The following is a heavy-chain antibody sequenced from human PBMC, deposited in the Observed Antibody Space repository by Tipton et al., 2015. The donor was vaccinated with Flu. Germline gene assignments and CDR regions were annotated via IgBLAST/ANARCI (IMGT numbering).Heavy chain of an antibody. D-gene: IGHD1-14*01. CDR3: ARVNRNYYAMDV. Sequence: TLSLTCSVSGDYISSDYFWGWIRQPPGKGLEWIATIHRSGSTKYNPSLKSRLTISVDTSKNQFSLRLTSVTAADTAVYYCARVNRNYYAMDVWGQGTTVTVSS. J-gene: IGHJ6*02. V-gene: IGHV4-38-2*02. CDR2: IHRSGST. CDR1: GDYISSDYF.